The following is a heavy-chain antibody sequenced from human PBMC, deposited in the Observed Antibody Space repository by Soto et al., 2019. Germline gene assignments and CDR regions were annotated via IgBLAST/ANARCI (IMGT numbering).Heavy chain of an antibody. CDR2: IYYSGRT. J-gene: IGHJ4*02. CDR3: ARSGAGSGWL. D-gene: IGHD6-19*01. CDR1: GGSVSSGRYY. V-gene: IGHV4-61*01. Sequence: SETLSLTCTVSGGSVSSGRYYWSWSRQPPGKGLEWIGYIYYSGRTSYNSSLKSRVTISADTSKDQFSLMLSSVTAADTAIYYCARSGAGSGWLGGQGTLVTVSS.